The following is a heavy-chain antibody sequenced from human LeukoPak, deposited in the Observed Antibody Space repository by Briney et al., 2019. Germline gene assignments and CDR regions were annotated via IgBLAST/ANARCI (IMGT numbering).Heavy chain of an antibody. V-gene: IGHV4-39*01. CDR2: IYYSGST. D-gene: IGHD3-22*01. CDR3: ASSPSGYWWNFDC. J-gene: IGHJ4*02. Sequence: SETLSLTCTVSGGSISSNNYYWGWIRQPPGKGLEWIGSIYYSGSTYNNPSLKSRVTISVDTTKNQFSLKLTSVTAADTAVYYCASSPSGYWWNFDCWGQGTLVTISS. CDR1: GGSISSNNYY.